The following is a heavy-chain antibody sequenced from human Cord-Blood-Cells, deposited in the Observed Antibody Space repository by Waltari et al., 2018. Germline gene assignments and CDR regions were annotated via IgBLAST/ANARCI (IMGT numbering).Heavy chain of an antibody. CDR3: ARHRESSSFYY. CDR2: IYSGGST. Sequence: EVQLVESGGGLIQPGGSLRLSCVASGFTVSSNYMSWVHQAPGKGLEWVSVIYSGGSTYYADSVKGRFTISRDNSKNTLYLQMNSLRAEDTAVYYCARHRESSSFYYWGQGTLVTVSS. D-gene: IGHD6-6*01. CDR1: GFTVSSNY. V-gene: IGHV3-53*01. J-gene: IGHJ4*02.